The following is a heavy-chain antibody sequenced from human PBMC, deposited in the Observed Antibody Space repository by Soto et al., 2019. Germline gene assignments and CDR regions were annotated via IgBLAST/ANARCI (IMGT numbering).Heavy chain of an antibody. J-gene: IGHJ4*02. V-gene: IGHV3-15*07. D-gene: IGHD6-19*01. CDR3: TTGIAVAYY. CDR2: IKSKTDGGTT. Sequence: PGGSLRVSWAAAGFTCSNAGMNCVRQAPGKGLEWVGRIKSKTDGGTTDYAAPVKGRFTISRDDSKNTLYLQMNSLKTEDTAVYYCTTGIAVAYYWGQGTLVTVSS. CDR1: GFTCSNAG.